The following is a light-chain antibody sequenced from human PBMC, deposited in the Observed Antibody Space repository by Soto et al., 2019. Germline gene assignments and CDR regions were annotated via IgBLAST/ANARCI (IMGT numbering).Light chain of an antibody. CDR2: DAS. Sequence: IKINQSPSSLSASVGDRVTITCQASQDISNYLNWYQQKPGKAPKLLIYDASNLETGVPSRFSGSGSGTDFTFTISSLQPEDIATYYCQQYDNLPPRLTFGGGTKVDIK. J-gene: IGKJ4*01. V-gene: IGKV1-33*01. CDR1: QDISNY. CDR3: QQYDNLPPRLT.